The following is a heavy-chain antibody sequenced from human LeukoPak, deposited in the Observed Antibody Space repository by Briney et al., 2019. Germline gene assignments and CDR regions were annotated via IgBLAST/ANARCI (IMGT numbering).Heavy chain of an antibody. Sequence: SETLSLTCTVSGGSISHYYWTRIRQPAGKGLEWIGRISTSDSTNYNPSLKSRVTMSVDTSKNQFSLKLSSVTAADTALYYCAKFSFGERGFDIWGQGTMVTVSS. CDR1: GGSISHYY. CDR2: ISTSDST. J-gene: IGHJ3*02. D-gene: IGHD3-10*01. CDR3: AKFSFGERGFDI. V-gene: IGHV4-4*07.